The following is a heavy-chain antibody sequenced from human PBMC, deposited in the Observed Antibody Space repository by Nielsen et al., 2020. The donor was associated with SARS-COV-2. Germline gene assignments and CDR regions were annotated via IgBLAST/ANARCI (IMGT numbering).Heavy chain of an antibody. CDR3: AREGIVGATDGDYYYYYGMDV. CDR2: ISTYNGNT. V-gene: IGHV1-18*01. D-gene: IGHD1-26*01. Sequence: WVRQAPGQRLEWMGWISTYNGNTNYAQKFQGRITMTTDKSTSTAYMELSSLRSEDTAVYYCAREGIVGATDGDYYYYYGMDVWGQGTTVTVSS. J-gene: IGHJ6*02.